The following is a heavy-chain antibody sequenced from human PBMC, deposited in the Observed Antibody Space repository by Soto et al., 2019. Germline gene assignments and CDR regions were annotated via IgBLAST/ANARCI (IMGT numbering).Heavy chain of an antibody. Sequence: ASVKVCCKASGYTFTSYAMHWVRQAPGQRLEWMGWISAYNGNTNYAQKLQGRVTMTTDTSTSTAYMELRSLRSDDTAVYYCARVPDEAYYYDSSGYFPHPLSWGQGTLVTVSS. J-gene: IGHJ5*02. V-gene: IGHV1-18*01. D-gene: IGHD3-22*01. CDR2: ISAYNGNT. CDR3: ARVPDEAYYYDSSGYFPHPLS. CDR1: GYTFTSYA.